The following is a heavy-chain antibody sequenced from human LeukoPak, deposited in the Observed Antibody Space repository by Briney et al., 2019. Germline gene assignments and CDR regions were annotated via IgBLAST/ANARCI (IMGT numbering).Heavy chain of an antibody. Sequence: QPGGSLRLSCAASGFTVSNNYMRWVRQAPGKGLEWVSLIYSGGATFYADAVKGRFTISRDGSKNTLCLQMNSLRAEDTAVYYCARDPPAVAANTYGWGQGTLVTVSS. CDR1: GFTVSNNY. CDR3: ARDPPAVAANTYG. J-gene: IGHJ4*02. CDR2: IYSGGAT. V-gene: IGHV3-66*01. D-gene: IGHD6-6*01.